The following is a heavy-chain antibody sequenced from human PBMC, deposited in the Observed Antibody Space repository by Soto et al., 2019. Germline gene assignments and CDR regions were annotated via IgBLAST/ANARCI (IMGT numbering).Heavy chain of an antibody. Sequence: EVQLVESGGGLVQPGGSLRLSCAVSGFTFSSFWMHWVRQAPGEGLVWVSRINTDGSSTSYADSVKGRFTISRDNAQNTLYLQMNSLRVEDTAMYYWAKRGVDTFGLSYWGQGTLVTVSS. CDR3: AKRGVDTFGLSY. D-gene: IGHD3-10*01. CDR2: INTDGSST. J-gene: IGHJ4*02. CDR1: GFTFSSFW. V-gene: IGHV3-74*01.